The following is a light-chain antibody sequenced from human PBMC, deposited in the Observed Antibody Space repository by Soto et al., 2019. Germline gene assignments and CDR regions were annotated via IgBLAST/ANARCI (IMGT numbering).Light chain of an antibody. V-gene: IGKV1-39*01. CDR2: AAS. CDR3: QQTYTSVAT. J-gene: IGKJ1*01. CDR1: QRVDSY. Sequence: DIQVTQSPSSLSASLGDSVTLSCQTSQRVDSYIHWYQHQSGKPPKLLIYAASTLQDGVPSRFSGGGSGTTFSLIITGLQPGDSATYYCQQTYTSVATFGQGTKVDIK.